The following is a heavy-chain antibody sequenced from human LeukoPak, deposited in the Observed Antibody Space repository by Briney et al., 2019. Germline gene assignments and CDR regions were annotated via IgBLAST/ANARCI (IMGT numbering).Heavy chain of an antibody. CDR2: INHSGST. J-gene: IGHJ6*03. Sequence: SETLSLTCAVYGGSFSGYYWSWIRQPPGKGLEWIGEINHSGSTNYNPSLKSRVTISVDTSKNQFSLKLSSVTAADTAVYYCARAVSGSGYMDVWGKGTTVTVSS. D-gene: IGHD3-10*01. CDR3: ARAVSGSGYMDV. CDR1: GGSFSGYY. V-gene: IGHV4-34*01.